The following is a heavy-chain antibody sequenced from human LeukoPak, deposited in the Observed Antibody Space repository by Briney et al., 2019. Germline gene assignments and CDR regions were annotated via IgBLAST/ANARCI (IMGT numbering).Heavy chain of an antibody. D-gene: IGHD4-17*01. CDR2: ISGSGGST. CDR1: GFTFSSYA. J-gene: IGHJ6*02. CDR3: ARSNSMTTVTTPYYYYYGMDV. V-gene: IGHV3-23*01. Sequence: PGGSLRLSCAASGFTFSSYAMSWVRQAPGKGLEWVSAISGSGGSTYYADSVKGRFTISRDNSKNTLYLQMNSLRAEDTAVYYCARSNSMTTVTTPYYYYYGMDVWGQGTTVTVSS.